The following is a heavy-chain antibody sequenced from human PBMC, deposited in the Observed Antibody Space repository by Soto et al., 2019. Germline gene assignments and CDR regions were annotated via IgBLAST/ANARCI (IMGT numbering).Heavy chain of an antibody. CDR1: GGSFSGYY. CDR2: INHSGST. CDR3: ASSQGSAMVQSYYYGMDV. Sequence: SETLSLTCAVYGGSFSGYYWSWIRQPPGKGLEWIGEINHSGSTNYNPSLKSRVPISVDTSKNQFSLKLSSVTAADTAVYYCASSQGSAMVQSYYYGMDVWGQGTTVTVSS. J-gene: IGHJ6*02. D-gene: IGHD5-18*01. V-gene: IGHV4-34*01.